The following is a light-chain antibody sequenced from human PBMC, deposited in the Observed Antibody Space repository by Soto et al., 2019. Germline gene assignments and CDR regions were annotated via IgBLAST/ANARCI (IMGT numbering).Light chain of an antibody. CDR2: GAS. Sequence: EIVMTQSPATLSVSPGERATLSCRASQGVTSNLAWYQQKPGQAPRLLIYGASTRATGIPARFSGSGSGTEFTLTISSLQSEDFAVYYCQQRSNWPFIFGQGTRLEIK. CDR3: QQRSNWPFI. V-gene: IGKV3-15*01. J-gene: IGKJ5*01. CDR1: QGVTSN.